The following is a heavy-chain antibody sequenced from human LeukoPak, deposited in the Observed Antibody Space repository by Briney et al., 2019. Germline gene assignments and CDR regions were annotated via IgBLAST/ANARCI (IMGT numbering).Heavy chain of an antibody. J-gene: IGHJ6*02. CDR3: AKYYGDCVYYYGMDV. CDR2: ISGGGSGM. V-gene: IGHV3-23*01. D-gene: IGHD4-17*01. Sequence: GGSLRLSCAASGFTFSSYAMSWVRQAPGKGLEWVSAISGGGSGMYYADSVKGRFTISRDNSKNTLYLQMNSLRAEDTAVYYCAKYYGDCVYYYGMDVWGQGTTVTVSS. CDR1: GFTFSSYA.